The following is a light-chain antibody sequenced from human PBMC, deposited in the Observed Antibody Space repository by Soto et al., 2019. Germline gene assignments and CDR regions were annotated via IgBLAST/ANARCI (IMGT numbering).Light chain of an antibody. V-gene: IGLV2-14*01. CDR2: DVS. J-gene: IGLJ1*01. CDR3: SSYTSSATYV. CDR1: SSDVGGYNF. Sequence: QSALTQPASVSGSPGQSVTISCTGTSSDVGGYNFVSWYQQNPGKAPKLMVYDVSSRPSWVSSRFSGSKSGNTASLNISGLQAEDEADYYCSSYTSSATYVFGTGTKVTVL.